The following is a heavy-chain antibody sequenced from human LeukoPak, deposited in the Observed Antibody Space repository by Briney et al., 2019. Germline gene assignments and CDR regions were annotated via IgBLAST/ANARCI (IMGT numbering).Heavy chain of an antibody. CDR3: ARDRGYGDYIDAFDI. CDR2: IDPNSGGT. Sequence: ASVKVSCKASGYTFTSYDINWVRQATGQGLEWMGWIDPNSGGTNYAQKFQGRVTMTRDTSISTAYMELSRLRSDDTAVYYCARDRGYGDYIDAFDIWGQGTMVTVSS. V-gene: IGHV1-2*02. J-gene: IGHJ3*02. D-gene: IGHD4-17*01. CDR1: GYTFTSYD.